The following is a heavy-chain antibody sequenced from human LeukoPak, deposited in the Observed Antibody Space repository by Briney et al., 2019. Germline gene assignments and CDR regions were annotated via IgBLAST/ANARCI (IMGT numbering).Heavy chain of an antibody. CDR2: ISGSGGST. Sequence: GALRLSCAASGFTFSSYAMSWVRQAPGKGLEWVSAISGSGGSTYYADSVKGRFTISRDNAKNTLYLQMNSLRAEDTAVYYCASIGYSSSSDYWGQGTLATVSS. D-gene: IGHD6-6*01. V-gene: IGHV3-23*01. J-gene: IGHJ4*02. CDR3: ASIGYSSSSDY. CDR1: GFTFSSYA.